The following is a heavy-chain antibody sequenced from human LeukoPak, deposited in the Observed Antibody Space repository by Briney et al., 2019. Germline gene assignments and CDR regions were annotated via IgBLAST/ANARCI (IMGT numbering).Heavy chain of an antibody. J-gene: IGHJ3*02. CDR1: GFTFSSYV. V-gene: IGHV3-23*01. D-gene: IGHD5-12*01. CDR2: ISGSGGGGST. Sequence: GGSLRLSCAASGFTFSSYVMSWVRQAPGKGLEWVSAISGSGGGGSTYYADSVKGRFTISRDNSKNTQYLQMNSLRAEDTAVYYCAKDLGGYVLYDAFDIWGQGTMVTVSS. CDR3: AKDLGGYVLYDAFDI.